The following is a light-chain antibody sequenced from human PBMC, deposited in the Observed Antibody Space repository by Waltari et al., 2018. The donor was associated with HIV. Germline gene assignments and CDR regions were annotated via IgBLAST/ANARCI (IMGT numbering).Light chain of an antibody. CDR2: LGS. V-gene: IGKV2-28*01. CDR1: HSLLNSNGYNY. Sequence: DIVMTQSPLSLPVTPGEPASISCRSSHSLLNSNGYNYLDWYLQKPGQSPQLLIYLGSTPASGVPDRFSGSGSGTDFTLKISRVEAEDVGVYYCMQALQSPRTFGQGTTVEIK. CDR3: MQALQSPRT. J-gene: IGKJ1*01.